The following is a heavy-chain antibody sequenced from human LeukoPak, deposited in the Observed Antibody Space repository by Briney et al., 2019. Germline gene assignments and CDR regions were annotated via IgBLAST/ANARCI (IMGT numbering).Heavy chain of an antibody. D-gene: IGHD1-26*01. CDR1: GGSISGYY. J-gene: IGHJ6*03. CDR3: ARDGGWGIVGAPWDYMDV. V-gene: IGHV4-59*01. Sequence: SETLSLTCTVSGGSISGYYWSWIRQPPGKGLEWIGYIYYSGSTNYNPSLKSRVTISVDTSKNQFSLKLSSVTAADTAVYYCARDGGWGIVGAPWDYMDVWGKGTTVTVSS. CDR2: IYYSGST.